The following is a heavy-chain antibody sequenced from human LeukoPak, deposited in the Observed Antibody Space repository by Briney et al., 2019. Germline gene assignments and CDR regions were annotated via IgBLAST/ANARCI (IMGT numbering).Heavy chain of an antibody. Sequence: KTGGSLRLSCAASGFTFSSYSMNWVRQAPGKGLEWVSSISSSSSYIYYADSVKGRFTISRDNAKNSLYLQMNSLRAEDTAVYYCARELYCGGDCYFIPYDYWGQGTLVTASS. J-gene: IGHJ4*02. CDR2: ISSSSSYI. CDR1: GFTFSSYS. V-gene: IGHV3-21*01. D-gene: IGHD2-21*02. CDR3: ARELYCGGDCYFIPYDY.